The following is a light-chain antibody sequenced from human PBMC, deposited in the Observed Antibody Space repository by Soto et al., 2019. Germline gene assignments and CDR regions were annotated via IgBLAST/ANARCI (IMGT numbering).Light chain of an antibody. V-gene: IGKV1-9*01. CDR3: QQYNSYPYT. Sequence: DIQMTQSPYSLSASVGDSVTITCRASQNIRTYLNWYQQKPGRAPKLLIHSASALPSGVPSRFSGSGSGTEFTLTISSLQPDDFATYYCQQYNSYPYTFGQGTKVDIK. CDR2: SAS. CDR1: QNIRTY. J-gene: IGKJ2*01.